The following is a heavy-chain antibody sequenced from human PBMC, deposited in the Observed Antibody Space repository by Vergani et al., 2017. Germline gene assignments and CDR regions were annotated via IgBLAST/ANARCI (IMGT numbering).Heavy chain of an antibody. CDR2: ISYDGSNK. CDR3: ARELDTGSMGEGGYFDY. D-gene: IGHD3-16*01. V-gene: IGHV3-30-3*01. Sequence: QVQLVESGGGVVQPGRSLRLSCAASGFTFSSYAMHWVRQAPGKGLEWVAVISYDGSNKYYADSVKGRFTISRDNSKNTLYLQMNSLRAEDTAVYYCARELDTGSMGEGGYFDYWGQGTLVTVAS. J-gene: IGHJ4*02. CDR1: GFTFSSYA.